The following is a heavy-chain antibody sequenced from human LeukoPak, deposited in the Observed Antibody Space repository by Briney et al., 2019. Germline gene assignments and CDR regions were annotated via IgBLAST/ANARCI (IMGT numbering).Heavy chain of an antibody. CDR2: INTDGSNT. J-gene: IGHJ4*02. CDR1: GFIFSSFW. V-gene: IGHV3-74*01. Sequence: GGSLRLSCVASGFIFSSFWMQWVRQAPGRGLVCVSRINTDGSNTNYADSVRGRFTISRDSAKNTLYLQMNSLRAEDTAVYYCARIGTSLAAYWGQGTLVTVSS. D-gene: IGHD1-1*01. CDR3: ARIGTSLAAY.